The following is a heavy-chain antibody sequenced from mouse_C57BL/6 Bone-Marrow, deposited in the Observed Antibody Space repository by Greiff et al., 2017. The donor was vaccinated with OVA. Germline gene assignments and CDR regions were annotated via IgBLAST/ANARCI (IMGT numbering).Heavy chain of an antibody. CDR2: INYDGSST. V-gene: IGHV5-16*01. CDR1: GFTFSDYY. Sequence: DVKLVESEGGLVQPGSSMKLSCTASGFTFSDYYMAWVRQVPEKGLEWVANINYDGSSTYYLDSLKSRFIISRDNAKNILYLQMSSLKSEDTATYYCARNDYDGNWYFDVWGTGTTVTVSS. J-gene: IGHJ1*03. CDR3: ARNDYDGNWYFDV. D-gene: IGHD2-4*01.